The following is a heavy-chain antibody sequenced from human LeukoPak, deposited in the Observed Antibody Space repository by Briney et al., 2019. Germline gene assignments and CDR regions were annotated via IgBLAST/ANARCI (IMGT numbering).Heavy chain of an antibody. J-gene: IGHJ6*04. V-gene: IGHV6-1*01. CDR3: ARGHENYYHVFDV. CDR2: TYYRSRWFN. CDR1: GDSISSNSAT. Sequence: SQTLSRTCAISGDSISSNSATWNWIRQSPSRGLEWLGRTYYRSRWFNDYTVSVKSRMTINPDTSKNQFSLQLKSVTPEDTAVYYCARGHENYYHVFDVWGKGTTVTVSS.